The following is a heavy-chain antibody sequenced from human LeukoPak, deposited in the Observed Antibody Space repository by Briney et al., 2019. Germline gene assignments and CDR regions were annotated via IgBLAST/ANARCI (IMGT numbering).Heavy chain of an antibody. J-gene: IGHJ6*03. CDR2: INHSGST. CDR1: GGSFSGYY. D-gene: IGHD3-10*01. CDR3: AREAIYYGSGSYYLSPAYYYMDV. V-gene: IGHV4-34*01. Sequence: SETLSLTCAVYGGSFSGYYWSWIRQPPGKGLEWIGEINHSGSTNYNPSLKSRVTISVDTSKNQFSLKLSSVTAADTAMYYCAREAIYYGSGSYYLSPAYYYMDVWGKGTTVTVSS.